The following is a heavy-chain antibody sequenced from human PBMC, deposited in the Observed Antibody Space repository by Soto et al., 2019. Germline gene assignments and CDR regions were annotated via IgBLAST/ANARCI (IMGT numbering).Heavy chain of an antibody. CDR3: AREVAEKYYCYRMAV. D-gene: IGHD2-15*01. J-gene: IGHJ6*01. CDR1: GGSISSYC. CDR2: IYYSGST. V-gene: IGHV4-59*01. Sequence: PSETLSRTCTVSGGSISSYCWSCIRQPPGKGLEWFVYIYYSGSTNYNPSLKSRVTISVDTSKNQFSLKLSSVTGADTAVYYCAREVAEKYYCYRMAVWAQGTTVTVSS.